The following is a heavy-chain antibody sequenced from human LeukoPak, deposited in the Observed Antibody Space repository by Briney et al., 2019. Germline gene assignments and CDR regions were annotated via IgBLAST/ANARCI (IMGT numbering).Heavy chain of an antibody. J-gene: IGHJ4*02. V-gene: IGHV4-61*01. CDR1: GGSVSSGSYY. D-gene: IGHD1-26*01. CDR3: ARAWGLRPLDY. CDR2: IYYSGST. Sequence: PSETLSLTCTVSGGSVSSGSYYWSWIRQPPGKGLEWIGYIYYSGSTNYNPSLKSRVTISVDTSKNQFSLKLSSVPAADTAVYYCARAWGLRPLDYWGQGTLVTVSS.